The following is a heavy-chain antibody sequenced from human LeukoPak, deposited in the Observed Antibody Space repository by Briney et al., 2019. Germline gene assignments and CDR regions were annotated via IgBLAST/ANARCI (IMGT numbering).Heavy chain of an antibody. CDR3: ARVVGRNWYLDL. D-gene: IGHD1-14*01. CDR1: GFTFSSYD. V-gene: IGHV3-23*01. J-gene: IGHJ2*01. CDR2: IYGRGGTT. Sequence: TGGSLRLSCAASGFTFSSYDMTWVRQAPGKGLEWVSGIYGRGGTTYYADSVKGRFIVSRDNSKNSLSLQMNSLRAEDTAVYYCARVVGRNWYLDLWGRGTQVTVSS.